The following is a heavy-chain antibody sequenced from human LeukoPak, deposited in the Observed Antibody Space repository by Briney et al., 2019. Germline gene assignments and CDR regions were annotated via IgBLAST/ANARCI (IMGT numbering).Heavy chain of an antibody. J-gene: IGHJ4*02. V-gene: IGHV3-7*01. Sequence: GSLRLSCAASGFTFSSYWMSWVRQAPGKGLEWVANIKQDGSEKYYVDSVKGRFTISRDNAKNSLYLQMNSLRAEDTAVYYCASSIVGATEVDYWGQGTLVTVSS. D-gene: IGHD1-26*01. CDR3: ASSIVGATEVDY. CDR2: IKQDGSEK. CDR1: GFTFSSYW.